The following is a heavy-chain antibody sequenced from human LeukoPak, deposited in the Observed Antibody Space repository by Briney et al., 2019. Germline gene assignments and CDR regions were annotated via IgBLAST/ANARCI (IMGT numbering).Heavy chain of an antibody. CDR3: ARTKAQWCGELRGAFDI. J-gene: IGHJ3*02. D-gene: IGHD3-10*01. CDR2: ISYDGSNK. V-gene: IGHV3-30-3*01. Sequence: GGSLRLSCAASGFTISSYAMHWVRQAPGKGLEWVAVISYDGSNKYYADSVKGRFTISRDNSKNTLYLQMNSLRAEDTAVYYCARTKAQWCGELRGAFDIWGQGTMVTVSS. CDR1: GFTISSYA.